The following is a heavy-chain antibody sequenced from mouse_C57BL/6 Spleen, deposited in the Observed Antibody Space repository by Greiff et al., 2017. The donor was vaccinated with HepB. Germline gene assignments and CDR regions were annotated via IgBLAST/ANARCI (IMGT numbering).Heavy chain of an antibody. V-gene: IGHV1-15*01. J-gene: IGHJ2*01. CDR3: TRRRFSFDY. CDR1: GYTFTDYE. CDR2: IDPETGGT. Sequence: VVRPGASVTLSCKASGYTFTDYEMHWVKQTPVHGLEWIGAIDPETGGTAYNQKFKGKAILTADKSSSTAYMELRSLTSEDSAVYYCTRRRFSFDYWGQGTTLTVSS.